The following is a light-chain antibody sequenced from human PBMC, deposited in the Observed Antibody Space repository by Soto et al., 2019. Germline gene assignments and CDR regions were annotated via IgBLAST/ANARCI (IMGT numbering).Light chain of an antibody. V-gene: IGKV3-20*01. CDR3: QQYYTSPWT. J-gene: IGKJ1*01. CDR1: QSDSSNY. Sequence: EIVLTQSPGTLSLSPGERATLSCRASQSDSSNYLAWYQQKPGQAPRLLIYGASSRATGIPDRFSGSESGTDFTLTISRLEPEDFAVYYCQQYYTSPWTFGQGTKVEIK. CDR2: GAS.